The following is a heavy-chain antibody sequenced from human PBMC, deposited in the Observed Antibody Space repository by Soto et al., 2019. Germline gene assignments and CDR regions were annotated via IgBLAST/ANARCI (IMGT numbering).Heavy chain of an antibody. Sequence: GASVKVSCKASGYTFTCYGISWVRQAPGQGLEWMGWISAYNGNTNYAQKLQGRVTMTTDTSTSTAYMELRSLRSDDTAVYYCARDGVSIFGVVTTLYYFDYWGQGTLVTVSS. V-gene: IGHV1-18*01. CDR2: ISAYNGNT. D-gene: IGHD3-3*01. CDR1: GYTFTCYG. CDR3: ARDGVSIFGVVTTLYYFDY. J-gene: IGHJ4*02.